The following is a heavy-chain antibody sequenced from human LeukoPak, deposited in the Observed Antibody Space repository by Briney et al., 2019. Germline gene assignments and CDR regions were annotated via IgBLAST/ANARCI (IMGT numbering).Heavy chain of an antibody. CDR3: ARAFYYDSSGYYYHFDY. Sequence: ASVKVSCKASGYTFTSYDINWVRQATGQGLEWMGWMNPNSGNTGYAQKFQGRVTMTRNTSISTAYMELSSLRSEDTAVYYCARAFYYDSSGYYYHFDYRGQGALVTASS. CDR2: MNPNSGNT. J-gene: IGHJ4*02. D-gene: IGHD3-22*01. V-gene: IGHV1-8*01. CDR1: GYTFTSYD.